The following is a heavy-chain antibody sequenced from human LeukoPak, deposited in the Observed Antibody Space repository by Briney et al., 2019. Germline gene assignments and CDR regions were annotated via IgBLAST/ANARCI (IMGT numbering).Heavy chain of an antibody. V-gene: IGHV3-23*01. CDR3: AKVSVRGVKGLYYFDY. CDR2: ISGSGGST. CDR1: GFTFSSYA. D-gene: IGHD3-10*01. J-gene: IGHJ4*02. Sequence: PGGSLRLSCVASGFTFSSYAMSWVRQAPGKGLEWVSAISGSGGSTYYADSVKGRFTISRDNSKNTLYLQMNSLRAEDTAVYYCAKVSVRGVKGLYYFDYWGQGTLVTVSS.